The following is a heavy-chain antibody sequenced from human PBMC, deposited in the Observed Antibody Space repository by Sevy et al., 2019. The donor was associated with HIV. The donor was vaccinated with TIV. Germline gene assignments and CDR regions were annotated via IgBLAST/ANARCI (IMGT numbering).Heavy chain of an antibody. V-gene: IGHV1-46*03. J-gene: IGHJ3*02. CDR1: GYTFTSYY. Sequence: ASVKVSCKASGYTFTSYYRHWVRQAPGQGLEWMGIINPSGGSTSYAQKFQGRVTMTRDTSTSTVYMELSSLRSEDTAVYYCARAGSKGLSYYDSSGYSSLDAFDIWGQGTMVTVSS. D-gene: IGHD3-22*01. CDR2: INPSGGST. CDR3: ARAGSKGLSYYDSSGYSSLDAFDI.